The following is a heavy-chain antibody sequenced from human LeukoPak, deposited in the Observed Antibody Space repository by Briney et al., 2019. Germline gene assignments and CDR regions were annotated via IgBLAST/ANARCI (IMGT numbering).Heavy chain of an antibody. J-gene: IGHJ4*02. V-gene: IGHV3-72*01. Sequence: GGSQRLSCAASGFKFSDHYIDWVRQAPGKGLEWVGRSRNKASSYTTEYAASVEGRFTISRDVSESSLYLQMNSLRTEDTAVYYCAKTTITMVQGPTMGGHFDYWGQGTLVTVSS. CDR3: AKTTITMVQGPTMGGHFDY. CDR1: GFKFSDHY. D-gene: IGHD3-10*01. CDR2: SRNKASSYTT.